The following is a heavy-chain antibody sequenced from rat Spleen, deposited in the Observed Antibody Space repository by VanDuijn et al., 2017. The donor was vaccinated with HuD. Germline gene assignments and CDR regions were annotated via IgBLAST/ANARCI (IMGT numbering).Heavy chain of an antibody. CDR3: TRLYYSNWFAY. Sequence: EVQLVESGGGLVQPGRSMKLSCAASGFIFSDYDMAWVRQAPTKGLEWVATISHDGSSTYYRDPEKGRFTISRDNAKSTLYLQMDSLRSEDTATYYCTRLYYSNWFAYWGQGTLVTVSS. V-gene: IGHV5-29*01. D-gene: IGHD1-1*01. CDR1: GFIFSDYD. J-gene: IGHJ3*01. CDR2: ISHDGSST.